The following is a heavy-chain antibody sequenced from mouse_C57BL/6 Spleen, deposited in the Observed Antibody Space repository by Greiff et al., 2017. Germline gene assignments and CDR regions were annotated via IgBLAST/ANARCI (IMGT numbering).Heavy chain of an antibody. CDR2: ISSGGSYT. Sequence: EVKLLESGGDLVKPGGSLKLSCAASGFTFSSYGMSWVRQTPDKRLEWVATISSGGSYTYYPDSVKGRFTISRDNAKNTLYLQMSSLKSEDTAMYYCARHWDVGYFDVWGTGTTVTVSS. CDR1: GFTFSSYG. J-gene: IGHJ1*03. D-gene: IGHD4-1*01. CDR3: ARHWDVGYFDV. V-gene: IGHV5-6*02.